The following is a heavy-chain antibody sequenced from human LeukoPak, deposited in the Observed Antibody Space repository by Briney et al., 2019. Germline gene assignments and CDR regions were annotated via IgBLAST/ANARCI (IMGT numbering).Heavy chain of an antibody. V-gene: IGHV1-18*01. CDR1: GYTFTSYG. D-gene: IGHD6-13*01. Sequence: ASVRVSCKASGYTFTSYGISWVRQAPGQGLEWMGWISAYNGNTNYAQKLQGRVAMTTDTSTSTAYMELRSLRSDDTAVYYCARYKGSSWYNGNNWFDPWGQGTLVTVSS. CDR2: ISAYNGNT. CDR3: ARYKGSSWYNGNNWFDP. J-gene: IGHJ5*02.